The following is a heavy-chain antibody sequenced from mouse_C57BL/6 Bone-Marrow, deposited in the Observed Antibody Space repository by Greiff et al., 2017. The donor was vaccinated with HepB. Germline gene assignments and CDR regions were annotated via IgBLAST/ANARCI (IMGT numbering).Heavy chain of an antibody. CDR1: GFTFSSYA. D-gene: IGHD1-1*01. CDR3: ARDLTTVVAPYAMDY. J-gene: IGHJ4*01. Sequence: EVKLMESGGGLVKPGGSLKLSCAASGFTFSSYAMSWVRQTPEKRLEWVATISDGGSYTYYPDNVKGRFTISRDNAKNNLYLQMSHLKSEDTAMYYCARDLTTVVAPYAMDYWGQGTSVTVSS. CDR2: ISDGGSYT. V-gene: IGHV5-4*01.